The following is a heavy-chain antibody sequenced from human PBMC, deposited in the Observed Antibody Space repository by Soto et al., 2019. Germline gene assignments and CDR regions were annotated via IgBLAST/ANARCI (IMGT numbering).Heavy chain of an antibody. CDR3: ARGGDVTYYHGMDV. D-gene: IGHD5-12*01. Sequence: QVQLVQSGGEVKKPGASVKLSCTASGYTFTSYGISWVRQAPGQGLEWMGWISAYNGKTNYAQNVQGRVTMTTDTXXRPAYMALGSLRPDDTAVYYCARGGDVTYYHGMDVWGPGTTVTGSS. CDR1: GYTFTSYG. V-gene: IGHV1-18*01. CDR2: ISAYNGKT. J-gene: IGHJ6*02.